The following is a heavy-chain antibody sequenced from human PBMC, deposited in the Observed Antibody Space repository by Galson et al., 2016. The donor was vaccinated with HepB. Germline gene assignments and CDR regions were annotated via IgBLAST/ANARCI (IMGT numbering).Heavy chain of an antibody. CDR2: IQNKNYGGTA. V-gene: IGHV3-15*07. CDR3: VGAFLGY. CDR1: GFTFSNVW. Sequence: SLRLSCAASGFTFSNVWMNWVRQAPGKGLEWVGHIQNKNYGGTAVYAAPAKGRFTISRDDSTHTVYLQMSDLKTEDTAVYYCVGAFLGYWGQGTLVTVSS. J-gene: IGHJ4*02. D-gene: IGHD3-3*01.